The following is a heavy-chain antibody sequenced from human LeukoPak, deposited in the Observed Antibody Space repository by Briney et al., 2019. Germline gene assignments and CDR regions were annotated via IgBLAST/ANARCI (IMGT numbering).Heavy chain of an antibody. CDR1: GLSFNSYG. V-gene: IGHV3-30*02. D-gene: IGHD4-23*01. Sequence: QAGGSLRLSCVASGLSFNSYGMTWVRQAPGKGLEWVAFIWYDGGNKYYADSVKGRFTISRDNTKNAVYLQMDSLRAEDTAIYYCAKDHGGNSWYYFDFWGQGTLVTVSS. CDR3: AKDHGGNSWYYFDF. CDR2: IWYDGGNK. J-gene: IGHJ4*02.